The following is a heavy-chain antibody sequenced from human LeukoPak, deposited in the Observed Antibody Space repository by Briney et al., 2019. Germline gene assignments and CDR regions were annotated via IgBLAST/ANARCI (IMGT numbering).Heavy chain of an antibody. D-gene: IGHD6-13*01. J-gene: IGHJ4*02. CDR3: ARDVASIATAVKYYFDY. Sequence: ASVKVSCKASGYTITNYAMHWVRQAPGQRLEWMGWINAGNGKTRYSRNFQGRVTITRDTSASTAYMELSSLRSEDTAVYYCARDVASIATAVKYYFDYWGQGTLVTVSS. CDR2: INAGNGKT. V-gene: IGHV1-3*01. CDR1: GYTITNYA.